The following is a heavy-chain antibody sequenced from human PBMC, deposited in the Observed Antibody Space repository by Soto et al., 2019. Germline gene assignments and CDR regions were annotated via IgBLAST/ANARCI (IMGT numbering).Heavy chain of an antibody. CDR2: TYYRSKWYN. Sequence: PSQTLSLTCAISGDSVSSNSAAWNWIRQSPSRGLEWLGRTYYRSKWYNDYAVSVKGRVTINPDTSKNQISLQLSSVTPEDTAVYYCARGNLVYSSSWYAFDPWGQGALVTVSS. J-gene: IGHJ5*02. CDR3: ARGNLVYSSSWYAFDP. D-gene: IGHD6-13*01. CDR1: GDSVSSNSAA. V-gene: IGHV6-1*01.